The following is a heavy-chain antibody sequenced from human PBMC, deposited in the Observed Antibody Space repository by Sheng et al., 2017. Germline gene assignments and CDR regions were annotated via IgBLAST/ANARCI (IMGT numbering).Heavy chain of an antibody. CDR2: IRYDGSNK. CDR3: AKDTQAGSGSYYGNYFDY. V-gene: IGHV3-30*02. D-gene: IGHD3-10*01. J-gene: IGHJ4*02. Sequence: QVQLVESGGGVVQPGGSLRLSCAASGFTFSSYGMHWVRQAPGKGLEWVAFIRYDGSNKYYADSVKGRFTISRDNSKNTLYLQMNSLRAEDTAVYYCAKDTQAGSGSYYGNYFDYWGQGTLVTVSS. CDR1: GFTFSSYG.